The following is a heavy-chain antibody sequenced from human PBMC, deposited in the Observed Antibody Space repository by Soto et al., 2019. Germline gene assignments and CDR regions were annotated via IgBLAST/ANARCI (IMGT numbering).Heavy chain of an antibody. J-gene: IGHJ6*02. CDR2: IYYSGST. D-gene: IGHD3-9*01. Sequence: SETLSLTCTVSGGSISSYYWSWIRQPPGKGLEWIGYIYYSGSTNYNPSLKSRVTISVDTSKNQFSLKLSSVTAADTAAYYCARGGYDILTGYYYYGMDVWGQGTTVTVSS. CDR3: ARGGYDILTGYYYYGMDV. V-gene: IGHV4-59*01. CDR1: GGSISSYY.